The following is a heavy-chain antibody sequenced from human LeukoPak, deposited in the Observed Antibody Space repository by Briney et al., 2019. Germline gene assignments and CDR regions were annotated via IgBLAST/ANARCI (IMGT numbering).Heavy chain of an antibody. CDR1: GFTFSLYG. CDR3: ARDLAWGAFDY. Sequence: GGTLRLSCAASGFTFSLYGMNWVRQAPGKGLEWVSVISGSGGNPYYAESVKGRFTISRDNSKNTLYLQMNSLRAEDTAVYYCARDLAWGAFDYWGQGTLVTVSS. D-gene: IGHD7-27*01. CDR2: ISGSGGNP. J-gene: IGHJ4*02. V-gene: IGHV3-23*01.